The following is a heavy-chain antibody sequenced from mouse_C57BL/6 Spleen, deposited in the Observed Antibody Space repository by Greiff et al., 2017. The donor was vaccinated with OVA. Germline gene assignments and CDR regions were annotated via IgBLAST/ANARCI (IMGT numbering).Heavy chain of an antibody. CDR2: IYPRSGNT. CDR3: ASKSYGYDDAMDY. V-gene: IGHV1-81*01. D-gene: IGHD2-2*01. CDR1: GYTFTSSG. Sequence: QVQLKESGAELARPGASVKLSCKASGYTFTSSGISWVKQRTGQGLEWIGEIYPRSGNTYYNEKFKGKATLTADKSSSTAYMELRSLTSEDSAVYFCASKSYGYDDAMDYWGQGTSVTVSS. J-gene: IGHJ4*01.